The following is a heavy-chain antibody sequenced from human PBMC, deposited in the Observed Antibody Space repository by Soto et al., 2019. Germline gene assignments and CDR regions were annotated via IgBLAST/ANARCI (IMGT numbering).Heavy chain of an antibody. Sequence: QVQLVQSGAEVKRPGASVKVSCKASGYAFIGYYIHWVRQAPGQGLGWMGWINPNSGGTNYAQKFQGWVTMTRDSSITTAYMELSRLRSDDTAVYYCARDHVRDIWGQGTMVTVSS. J-gene: IGHJ3*02. CDR1: GYAFIGYY. CDR3: ARDHVRDI. V-gene: IGHV1-2*04. CDR2: INPNSGGT.